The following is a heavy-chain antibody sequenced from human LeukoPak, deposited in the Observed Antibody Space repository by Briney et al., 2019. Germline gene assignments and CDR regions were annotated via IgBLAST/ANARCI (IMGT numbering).Heavy chain of an antibody. CDR1: GYTFTGYY. V-gene: IGHV1-2*02. CDR2: INPNSGGT. CDR3: ARGGSGSYFSRLDP. J-gene: IGHJ5*02. Sequence: ASVKVSCKASGYTFTGYYIHWVRQAPGQGLECVGWINPNSGGTNYAQKFQGRVTMTRDTSISTAYLELSRLRSDDTAVYYCARGGSGSYFSRLDPWGQGTLVTVSS. D-gene: IGHD3-10*01.